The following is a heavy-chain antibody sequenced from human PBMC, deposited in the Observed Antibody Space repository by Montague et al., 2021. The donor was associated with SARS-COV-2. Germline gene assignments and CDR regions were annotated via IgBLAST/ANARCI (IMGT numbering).Heavy chain of an antibody. D-gene: IGHD3-10*01. CDR1: GFTFSIYD. CDR3: AREYSAPRWFGEYNRYGMDV. J-gene: IGHJ6*02. V-gene: IGHV3-33*08. Sequence: SLRLSCAASGFTFSIYDMHWVRQAPGKGLEWVAVIWYDGSNQYYGDSVKGRFTISRDNSKNTLYLQMNSLRAEDTAVYYCAREYSAPRWFGEYNRYGMDVWGRGTTVTVS. CDR2: IWYDGSNQ.